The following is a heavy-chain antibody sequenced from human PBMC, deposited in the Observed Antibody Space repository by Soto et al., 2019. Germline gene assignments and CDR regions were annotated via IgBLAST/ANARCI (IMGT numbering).Heavy chain of an antibody. D-gene: IGHD7-27*01. CDR1: GGSIISGDYY. V-gene: IGHV4-39*01. Sequence: SETLSLTCTVSGGSIISGDYYWAWIRQPPGEGLQWIGSINYRGTTYYHPSFDSRVTISVDTSKNPFSLKLSAVTAADTAVYDCARALLGWGFYYGMDVWGQGTTVTVCS. J-gene: IGHJ6*02. CDR2: INYRGTT. CDR3: ARALLGWGFYYGMDV.